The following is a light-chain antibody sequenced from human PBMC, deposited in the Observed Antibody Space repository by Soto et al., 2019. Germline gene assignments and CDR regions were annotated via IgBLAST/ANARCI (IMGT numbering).Light chain of an antibody. Sequence: EIVLTQSPGTLSLSPGERATFSCRASQSVSSNYLAWYQQKPGQAPRLLIYGAFKRATGIPDRFSGSGSGTDFTLTISRLEPEDFAVYYCQHYVTSLTTFGQGTKVDIK. CDR2: GAF. V-gene: IGKV3-20*01. CDR1: QSVSSNY. CDR3: QHYVTSLTT. J-gene: IGKJ1*01.